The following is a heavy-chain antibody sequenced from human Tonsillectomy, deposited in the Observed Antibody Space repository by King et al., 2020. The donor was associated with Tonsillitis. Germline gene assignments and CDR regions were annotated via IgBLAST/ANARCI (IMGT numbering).Heavy chain of an antibody. J-gene: IGHJ4*02. CDR2: IYSGGNT. CDR3: FTYYYGSRTNPSFDY. Sequence: VQLVESGGGLVQPGGSLRLSCAVSGFTVSNNYMRGVRQAPGKGLELVSLIYSGGNTYYADSVKGRFTISRDSSKNTGYLQMNSLRADDTDVYYCFTYYYGSRTNPSFDYWGQGTLVTVSS. V-gene: IGHV3-66*01. CDR1: GFTVSNNY. D-gene: IGHD3-10*01.